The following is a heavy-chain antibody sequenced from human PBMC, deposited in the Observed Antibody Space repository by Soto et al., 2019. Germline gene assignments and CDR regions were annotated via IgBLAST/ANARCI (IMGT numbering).Heavy chain of an antibody. CDR1: GGTFSSYA. D-gene: IGHD3-10*01. CDR2: IIPIFGTA. V-gene: IGHV1-69*13. Sequence: GASVKVSWKASGGTFSSYAISWVRQAPGQGLEWMGGIIPIFGTANYAQKFQGRVTITADESTSTAYMELSSLRSEDTAVYYCASKMSLWFGEFTFDYWGQGTLVTVSS. J-gene: IGHJ4*02. CDR3: ASKMSLWFGEFTFDY.